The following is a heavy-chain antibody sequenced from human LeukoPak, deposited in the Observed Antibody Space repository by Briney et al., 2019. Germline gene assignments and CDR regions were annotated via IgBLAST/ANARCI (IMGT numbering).Heavy chain of an antibody. Sequence: SETLSLTCTVSGGSISSYYWSWIRQPPGKGLEWIGYIYYSGSTNYNPSLKSRVTISVDTSKNQFSLKLSSVTAADTAVYYCARHQGRRLHGGPNDAFDIWGQGTMVTVSS. D-gene: IGHD3-10*01. V-gene: IGHV4-59*08. J-gene: IGHJ3*02. CDR1: GGSISSYY. CDR2: IYYSGST. CDR3: ARHQGRRLHGGPNDAFDI.